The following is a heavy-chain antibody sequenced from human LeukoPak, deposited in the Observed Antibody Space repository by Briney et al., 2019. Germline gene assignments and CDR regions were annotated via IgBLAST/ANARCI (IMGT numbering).Heavy chain of an antibody. CDR2: IHYSGRT. CDR3: ARLASLHLITF. D-gene: IGHD5-24*01. Sequence: SETLSLTCTVSGGSISSSTYYWGWIRQPPGKGLEWIGTIHYSGRTYYNPSLESRVTISVDTSKNQFSLRLTSVTAADTTVYYCARLASLHLITFWGQGTLVTVSS. CDR1: GGSISSSTYY. J-gene: IGHJ4*02. V-gene: IGHV4-39*01.